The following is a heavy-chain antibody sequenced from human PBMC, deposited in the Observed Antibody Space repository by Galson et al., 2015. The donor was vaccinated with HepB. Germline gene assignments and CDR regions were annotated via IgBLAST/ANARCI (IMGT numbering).Heavy chain of an antibody. J-gene: IGHJ3*02. D-gene: IGHD6-6*01. CDR1: GFTFSSYW. V-gene: IGHV3-74*01. Sequence: SLRLSCAASGFTFSSYWMHWVRQAPGKGLVWVSRINSDGSSTSYADSVKGRFTISRDNAKNTLYLQMNSLRAEDTAVYYCARESIQGAFDIWGQGTMVTVSS. CDR2: INSDGSST. CDR3: ARESIQGAFDI.